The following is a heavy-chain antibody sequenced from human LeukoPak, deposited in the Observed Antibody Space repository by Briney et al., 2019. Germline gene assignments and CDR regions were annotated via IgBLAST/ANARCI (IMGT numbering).Heavy chain of an antibody. CDR2: INHGGST. J-gene: IGHJ4*02. CDR1: GGSFSGYY. CDR3: ARDNDMGFEY. Sequence: SETLSLTCAVYGGSFSGYYWSWIRQPPGKGLEWIGEINHGGSTNYNPSLKSRITMSVDTSKNQFSLKLSSVAAADTAVYYCARDNDMGFEYWGQGTLVTVSS. V-gene: IGHV4-34*01. D-gene: IGHD3-9*01.